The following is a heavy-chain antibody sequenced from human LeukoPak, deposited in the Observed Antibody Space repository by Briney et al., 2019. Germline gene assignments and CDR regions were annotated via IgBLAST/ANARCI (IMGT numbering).Heavy chain of an antibody. CDR2: IYHSGST. CDR3: ARRSGIAVAGAFDY. V-gene: IGHV4-38-2*02. CDR1: GYSISSGFY. Sequence: SETLSLTCTVSGYSISSGFYWGWIRQPPGKGLEWIGGIYHSGSTYYNPSLKSRVTISVDTSKNQFSLKLSSVTAADTAVYYCARRSGIAVAGAFDYWGQGTLVTVSS. D-gene: IGHD6-19*01. J-gene: IGHJ4*02.